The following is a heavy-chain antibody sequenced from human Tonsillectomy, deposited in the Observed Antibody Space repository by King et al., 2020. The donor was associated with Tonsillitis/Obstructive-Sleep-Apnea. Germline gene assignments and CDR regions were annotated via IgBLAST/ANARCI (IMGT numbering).Heavy chain of an antibody. V-gene: IGHV3-30*04. CDR2: ISSDGNDK. Sequence: QLVQSGGGVVQPGRSLRLSCAASGFTFSNYPMHWVRQAPGKGLEWVAIISSDGNDKYYADSVKGRFTISRDNSKNTLFLQMDSLRADDTAVYYCARDYGYSGYDLGFDYCGQGTLVTVSS. D-gene: IGHD5-12*01. CDR1: GFTFSNYP. J-gene: IGHJ4*02. CDR3: ARDYGYSGYDLGFDY.